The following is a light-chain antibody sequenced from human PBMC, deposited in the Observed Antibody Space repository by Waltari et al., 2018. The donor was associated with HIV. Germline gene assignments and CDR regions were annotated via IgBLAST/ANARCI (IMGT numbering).Light chain of an antibody. V-gene: IGLV2-14*03. CDR3: ASFTDDNTVI. CDR1: DSAFGLYTP. CDR2: DVD. Sequence: AVTQPASVSGLPGQSTTLSCPGDDSAFGLYTPVSWYQQHSGKPPRLILYDVDSRASGVSDRFSGSMSGNTASLTISGLRAEDEGHYYCASFTDDNTVIFGGGTEVTVL. J-gene: IGLJ2*01.